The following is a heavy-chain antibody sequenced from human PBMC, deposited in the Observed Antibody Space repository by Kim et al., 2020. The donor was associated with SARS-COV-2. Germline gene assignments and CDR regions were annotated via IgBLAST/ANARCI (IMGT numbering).Heavy chain of an antibody. D-gene: IGHD3-3*01. J-gene: IGHJ4*02. V-gene: IGHV4-30-4*01. Sequence: SETLSLTCTVSGGSISSGDYYWSWIRQPPGKGLEWIGYIYYSGSTYYNPSLQSRVTISVDTSKNQFSLKLSSVTAADTAVYYCARVRFSITIFGVVTRLFDYWGQGTRVTVSS. CDR2: IYYSGST. CDR1: GGSISSGDYY. CDR3: ARVRFSITIFGVVTRLFDY.